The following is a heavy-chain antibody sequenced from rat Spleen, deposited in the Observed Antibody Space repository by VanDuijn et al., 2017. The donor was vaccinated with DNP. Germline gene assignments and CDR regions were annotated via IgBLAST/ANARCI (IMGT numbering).Heavy chain of an antibody. J-gene: IGHJ3*01. CDR2: IIFDGSRT. Sequence: EVQLVESGGGLVRPGRSLTLSCGVSGFTFSDYNMAWVRQSPKKGLEWVATIIFDGSRTYYRDSVKGRFTISRHNAKSNLYLQMDSLRSEDTATYYCATRGDNSWFAYWGQGSLVTVSS. CDR3: ATRGDNSWFAY. D-gene: IGHD1-10*01. CDR1: GFTFSDYN. V-gene: IGHV5S10*01.